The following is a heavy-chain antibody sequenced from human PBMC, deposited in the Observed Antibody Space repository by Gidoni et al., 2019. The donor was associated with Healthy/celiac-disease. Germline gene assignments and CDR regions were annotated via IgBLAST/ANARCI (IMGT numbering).Heavy chain of an antibody. CDR1: GYTLNGDD. J-gene: IGHJ4*02. CDR3: ATGTYYDFWSGYPGFDY. V-gene: IGHV1-2*02. D-gene: IGHD3-3*01. CDR2: INPNSGGA. Sequence: QVQLGQSGAEVKKHGASVKVSCKAYGYTLNGDDMHGVLQAPGQGLEWMGWINPNSGGANNAQKFQGMVTMTRDTSISTAYMELSRLRSDDTAVYYCATGTYYDFWSGYPGFDYWGQGTLVTVSS.